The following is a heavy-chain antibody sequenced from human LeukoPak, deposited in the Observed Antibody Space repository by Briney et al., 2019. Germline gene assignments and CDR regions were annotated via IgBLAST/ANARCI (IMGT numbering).Heavy chain of an antibody. CDR1: GYTFTGYY. J-gene: IGHJ6*03. D-gene: IGHD4-17*01. CDR2: INPNSGGT. Sequence: GASVKVSCKASGYTFTGYYMHWVRQAPGQGLEWVGWINPNSGGTNYAQKFQGRVTMTRDTSISTAYMELSRLRSDDTAVYYCARDRAQSYGDYYYYMDVWGKGTTVTVSS. V-gene: IGHV1-2*02. CDR3: ARDRAQSYGDYYYYMDV.